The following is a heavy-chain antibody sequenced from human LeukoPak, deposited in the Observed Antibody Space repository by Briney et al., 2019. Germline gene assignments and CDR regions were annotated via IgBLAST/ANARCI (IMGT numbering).Heavy chain of an antibody. D-gene: IGHD2-15*01. CDR1: GGTFTSYA. CDR3: ASGVVATSYYYYMDV. CDR2: IIPIFGTA. Sequence: ASVKVSCKASGGTFTSYAISWVRQAPGQGLEWMGGIIPIFGTANYAQKFQGRVTITADESTSTASMELSSLRSEDTAVYYCASGVVATSYYYYMDVWGKGTTVTVS. J-gene: IGHJ6*03. V-gene: IGHV1-69*13.